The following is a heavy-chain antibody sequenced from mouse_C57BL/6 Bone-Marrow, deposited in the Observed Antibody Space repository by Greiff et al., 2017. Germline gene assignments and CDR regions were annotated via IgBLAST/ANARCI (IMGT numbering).Heavy chain of an antibody. CDR1: GFTFSSYT. J-gene: IGHJ1*03. V-gene: IGHV5-9*01. D-gene: IGHD1-1*01. CDR3: SRQVTTVLATKYFDV. CDR2: ISGGGGNT. Sequence: LVESGGGLVKPGGSLKLSCAASGFTFSSYTMSWVRQPPEKRLQWVAAISGGGGNTYYPDSVKGRFPISRDNDKNILYLQMSSLRSEDTALYYCSRQVTTVLATKYFDVWGTGTTVTVSS.